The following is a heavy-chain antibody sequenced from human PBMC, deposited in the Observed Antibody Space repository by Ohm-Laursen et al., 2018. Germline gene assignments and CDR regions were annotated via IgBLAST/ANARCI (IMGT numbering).Heavy chain of an antibody. CDR3: ARRIPLYGMDV. J-gene: IGHJ6*02. D-gene: IGHD2-2*02. CDR2: ISDGGDST. V-gene: IGHV3-23*01. Sequence: SLRLSCTASGFTFKNYDMTWVRQAPGKGLEWVSGISDGGDSTYYADSVKSRFTISRDNSKNTLFLQMNSLRADDTAIYYCARRIPLYGMDVWGQGTTVTVSS. CDR1: GFTFKNYD.